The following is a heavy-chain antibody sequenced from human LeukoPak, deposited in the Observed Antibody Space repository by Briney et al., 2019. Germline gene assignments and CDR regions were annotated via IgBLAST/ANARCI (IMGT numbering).Heavy chain of an antibody. CDR3: ARGRLYYYDSSGYYYFDY. J-gene: IGHJ4*02. Sequence: PGGSLRLSCAASGFTVSNNYMSWVRQAPGKGLEWVSVIYSGGSTYYADSVKGRFTISRDNSKNTLYLQMNSLRAEDTAVYYCARGRLYYYDSSGYYYFDYWGQGTLVTVSS. V-gene: IGHV3-53*01. CDR2: IYSGGST. CDR1: GFTVSNNY. D-gene: IGHD3-22*01.